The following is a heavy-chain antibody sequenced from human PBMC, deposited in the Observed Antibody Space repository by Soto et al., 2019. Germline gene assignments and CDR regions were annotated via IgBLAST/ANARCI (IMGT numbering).Heavy chain of an antibody. Sequence: GGSLRLSCAASGFTFSSYAMSWVRQAPGKGLEWVSAISGSGGSTYYADSVKGRFTTSRDNSKNTLYLQMNSLRAEDTAVYYCAKDPPLLAYYYYYMDVWGKGTTVTVSS. CDR1: GFTFSSYA. CDR3: AKDPPLLAYYYYYMDV. V-gene: IGHV3-23*01. CDR2: ISGSGGST. J-gene: IGHJ6*03.